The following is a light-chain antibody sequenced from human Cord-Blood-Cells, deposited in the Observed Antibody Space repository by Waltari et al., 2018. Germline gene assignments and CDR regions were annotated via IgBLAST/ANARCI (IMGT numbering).Light chain of an antibody. CDR1: QSLLHSNGYNY. J-gene: IGKJ1*01. Sequence: DIVMTQSPLSLPVTPGEPASISCRSSQSLLHSNGYNYLDWYLQKSGQSPQLLIYLGSNRASGVPDRFSGSGSGTDFTLKISRVEAEDVGGYYCMQALQTPRTFGQGTKVEIK. V-gene: IGKV2-28*01. CDR3: MQALQTPRT. CDR2: LGS.